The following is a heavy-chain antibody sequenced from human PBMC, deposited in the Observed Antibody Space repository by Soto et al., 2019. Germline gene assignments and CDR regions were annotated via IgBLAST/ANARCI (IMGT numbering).Heavy chain of an antibody. Sequence: SETLSLTCTVSGGSISSGGYYWSWIRQHPGKGLEWIGYIYYSGSTYYNPSLKSRVTISVDTSKNQFSLKLSSVTAADTAVYYCATHILTGYYNGLNWGQGTLGTVS. V-gene: IGHV4-31*03. CDR2: IYYSGST. D-gene: IGHD3-9*01. CDR3: ATHILTGYYNGLN. CDR1: GGSISSGGYY. J-gene: IGHJ4*02.